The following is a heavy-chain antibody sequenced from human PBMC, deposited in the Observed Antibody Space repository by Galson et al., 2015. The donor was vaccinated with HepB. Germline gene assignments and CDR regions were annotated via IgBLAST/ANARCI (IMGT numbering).Heavy chain of an antibody. D-gene: IGHD5-24*01. CDR1: GFIFSSYV. V-gene: IGHV3-23*01. J-gene: IGHJ4*02. CDR2: ISGSGGST. Sequence: SLRLSCAASGFIFSSYVMTWIRQAPGKGLEWVTAISGSGGSTYYADSVKGRFTISRDNSKNTLYLQLNSLRLEDSGVYYCAKDGRWRSANGDHFHHWGQGTLVTVSS. CDR3: AKDGRWRSANGDHFHH.